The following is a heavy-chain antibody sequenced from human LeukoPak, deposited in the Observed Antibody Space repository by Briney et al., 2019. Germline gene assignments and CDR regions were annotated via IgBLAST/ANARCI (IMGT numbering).Heavy chain of an antibody. V-gene: IGHV4-34*01. CDR1: GGSFSGYY. CDR2: INHSGST. D-gene: IGHD2-2*02. Sequence: SETLSLTCAVYGGSFSGYYWSWIRQPPGKGLEWIGEINHSGSTNYNPSLKSRATISVDTSKNQFSLKLSSVTAADTAVYYCARGAKWAYLSYFDYWGQGALVTVSS. J-gene: IGHJ4*02. CDR3: ARGAKWAYLSYFDY.